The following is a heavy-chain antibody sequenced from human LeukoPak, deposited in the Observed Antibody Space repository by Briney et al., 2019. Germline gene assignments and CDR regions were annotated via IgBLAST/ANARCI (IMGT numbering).Heavy chain of an antibody. Sequence: GGSLRLSCAASGFTFSSYAMSWVRQAPGKGLEWVSAISGSGGSTYYADSVKGRFTISRDNSKNTLYLQMNSLRAEDTAVYYCAKDSLHYYDSSGYWVGAFDIWGQGTMVTVSS. J-gene: IGHJ3*02. V-gene: IGHV3-23*01. D-gene: IGHD3-22*01. CDR2: ISGSGGST. CDR3: AKDSLHYYDSSGYWVGAFDI. CDR1: GFTFSSYA.